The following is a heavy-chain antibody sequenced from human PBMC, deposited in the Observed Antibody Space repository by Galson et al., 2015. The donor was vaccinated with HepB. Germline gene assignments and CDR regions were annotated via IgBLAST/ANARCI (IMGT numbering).Heavy chain of an antibody. D-gene: IGHD3-10*01. CDR3: ASDGPGVLLDY. V-gene: IGHV4-61*02. CDR1: GGSISSGSYY. CDR2: IYTSGST. Sequence: TLSLTCTVSGGSISSGSYYWSWIRQPAGKGLEWIGRIYTSGSTNYNPSLKSRVTISVDTSKNQFSLKLSSVTAADTAVYYCASDGPGVLLDYWGQGTPVTVSS. J-gene: IGHJ4*02.